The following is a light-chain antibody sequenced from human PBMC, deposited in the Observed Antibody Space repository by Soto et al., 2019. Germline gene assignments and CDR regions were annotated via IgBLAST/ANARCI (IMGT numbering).Light chain of an antibody. CDR3: CSYAGSSTYI. Sequence: QSGLTQPASVSGSPGQSITISCTGTSSDVGSYNLVSWYQQHPGKAPKLMIYEVSKRPSGVSNRFSGSKSGNTASLTISGLQAEDEADYYCCSYAGSSTYIFGTGTKVTLL. J-gene: IGLJ1*01. V-gene: IGLV2-23*02. CDR2: EVS. CDR1: SSDVGSYNL.